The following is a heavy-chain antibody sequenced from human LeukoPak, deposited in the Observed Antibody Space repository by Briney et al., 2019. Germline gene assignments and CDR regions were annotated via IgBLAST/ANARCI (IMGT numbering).Heavy chain of an antibody. CDR1: GYTFTEYY. CDR3: ARHLGGSGEDY. V-gene: IGHV1-2*02. CDR2: ISPYSGAT. D-gene: IGHD3-10*01. J-gene: IGHJ4*02. Sequence: ASVKVSCKASGYTFTEYYLNWMRQAPGQGLEWMGWISPYSGATNYTQIFQGRVTMTTDTSISTAFMGLSRLTSDDTAVYYCARHLGGSGEDYWGQGTLVTVSS.